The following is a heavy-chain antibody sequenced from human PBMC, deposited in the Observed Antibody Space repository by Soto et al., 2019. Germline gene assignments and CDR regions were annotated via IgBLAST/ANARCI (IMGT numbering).Heavy chain of an antibody. CDR2: IYYSGST. CDR3: ATMGTPATGLYYFDY. D-gene: IGHD5-18*01. Sequence: PSETLSLTCTVSGGSISSYYWSWIRQPPGKGQEWIGYIYYSGSTYYSLSLKSRVTISVDTSKNQFSLNLSFVTAADTAVYYCATMGTPATGLYYFDYWGQGTLVTVSS. V-gene: IGHV4-59*04. J-gene: IGHJ4*02. CDR1: GGSISSYY.